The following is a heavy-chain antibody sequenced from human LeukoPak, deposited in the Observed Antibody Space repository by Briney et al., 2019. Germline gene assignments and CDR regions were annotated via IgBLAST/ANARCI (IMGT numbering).Heavy chain of an antibody. V-gene: IGHV1-2*02. CDR2: INPNSGGT. J-gene: IGHJ4*02. D-gene: IGHD6-6*01. CDR1: GYTFTGYY. CDR3: AREVREFEYSSSSEVDY. Sequence: ASVKVSCKASGYTFTGYYMHRVRQAPGQGLEWMGWINPNSGGTNYAQKFQGRVTMTRDTSISTAYMELSRLRSDDTAVYYCAREVREFEYSSSSEVDYWGQGTLVTVSS.